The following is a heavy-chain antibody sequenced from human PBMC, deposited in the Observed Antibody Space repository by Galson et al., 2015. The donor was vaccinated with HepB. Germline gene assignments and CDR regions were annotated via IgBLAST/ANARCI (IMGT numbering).Heavy chain of an antibody. D-gene: IGHD6-6*01. Sequence: SLRLSCAASGFRFNIYDMSWVRQAPGKGLEWVSGITNSGGRRYYAEPGKGRFTISRDTSKNTVFLQMSSLRAEDTAIYYCAKGAYMSSYSLYGMDASGQGTTVIVSS. V-gene: IGHV3-23*01. CDR1: GFRFNIYD. CDR3: AKGAYMSSYSLYGMDA. CDR2: ITNSGGRR. J-gene: IGHJ6*02.